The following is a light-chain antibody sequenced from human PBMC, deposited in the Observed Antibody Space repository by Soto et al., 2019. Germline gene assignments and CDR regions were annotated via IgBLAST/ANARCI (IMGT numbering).Light chain of an antibody. Sequence: DIVMTQSPDSLAVSLGERATINCKSSQGVLYSSNNKNYLAWYQQKPGQPPKLLIYWASTRESGVPDRFSGSGSGTDFTLTISSRQAEDVAVYYCQQYYSSWTFGQGTKVEIK. J-gene: IGKJ1*01. V-gene: IGKV4-1*01. CDR1: QGVLYSSNNKNY. CDR3: QQYYSSWT. CDR2: WAS.